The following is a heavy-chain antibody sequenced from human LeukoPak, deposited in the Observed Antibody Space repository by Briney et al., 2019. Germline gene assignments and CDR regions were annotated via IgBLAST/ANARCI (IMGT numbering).Heavy chain of an antibody. Sequence: SVKVSCKAFGDMFTHFGLNWVRQAPGQGLEWMARIIPMFGVSTYAQKFQGRLTIAANISTNTAYMELSSLQSDDTAIYYCARDHLFYHDDTDLLFPSDSWGQGTLVTVSP. CDR1: GDMFTHFG. CDR3: ARDHLFYHDDTDLLFPSDS. CDR2: IIPMFGVS. D-gene: IGHD3-22*01. J-gene: IGHJ4*02. V-gene: IGHV1-69*04.